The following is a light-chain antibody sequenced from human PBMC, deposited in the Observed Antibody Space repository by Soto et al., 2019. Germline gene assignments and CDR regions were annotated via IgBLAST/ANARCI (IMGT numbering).Light chain of an antibody. CDR3: QQYYGSPLT. V-gene: IGKV4-1*01. CDR2: WAS. Sequence: DIVMTQSPDSLAVPLGERATINCKSSQSVLYSSNNKNYLGWYQQKPGQAPKLLIYWASIRESGVPDRFSGSESGTDFTLTISSLQAEDVAVYYCQQYYGSPLTFGGGTKVEIK. J-gene: IGKJ4*01. CDR1: QSVLYSSNNKNY.